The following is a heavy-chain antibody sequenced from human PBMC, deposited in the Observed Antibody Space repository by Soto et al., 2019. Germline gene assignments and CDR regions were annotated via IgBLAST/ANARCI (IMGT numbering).Heavy chain of an antibody. Sequence: QVQLVQSGAEVKKPGASVKVSCKASGYTFTNYGVTWMRQAPDQGLEWMGWISAYNGNTYYAQKFQGRLTITTDATTKQASMDMRRLRADDTVVCYCARKGNGSPTDHWGQGTLVTVYS. D-gene: IGHD3-10*01. CDR3: ARKGNGSPTDH. CDR2: ISAYNGNT. CDR1: GYTFTNYG. J-gene: IGHJ1*01. V-gene: IGHV1-18*01.